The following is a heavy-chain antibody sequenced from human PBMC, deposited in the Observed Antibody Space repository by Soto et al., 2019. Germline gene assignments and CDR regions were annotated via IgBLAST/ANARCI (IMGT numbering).Heavy chain of an antibody. Sequence: QITLEEFGPTLVKPTQTLTVTCTFSGFSLSTSGVGVGWIRQPPGKALEWLALIYWDDDKRYSPSLKSRLTITKDTSKNQVVLTMTNMDPVDTATYYCAHSPWGRDGYNLFDYWGQGTLVTVSS. V-gene: IGHV2-5*02. D-gene: IGHD5-12*01. J-gene: IGHJ4*02. CDR3: AHSPWGRDGYNLFDY. CDR2: IYWDDDK. CDR1: GFSLSTSGVG.